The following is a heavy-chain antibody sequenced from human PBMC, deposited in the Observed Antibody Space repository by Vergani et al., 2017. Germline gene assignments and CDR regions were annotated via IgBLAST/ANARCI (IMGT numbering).Heavy chain of an antibody. J-gene: IGHJ5*02. CDR3: ARGVLYSRCRHDWFCP. CDR2: MNPKSGNT. Sequence: QVQLVQSGAEVKKPGSSVKVSCKASGYNFTSFDINWVRLATGQGLEWMGWMNPKSGNTAYAAKFQGRSTMSRDSSTDTVYMEIKRLRSEETAIYFCARGVLYSRCRHDWFCPLVQGAEVTVSS. D-gene: IGHD2-15*01. V-gene: IGHV1-8*01. CDR1: GYNFTSFD.